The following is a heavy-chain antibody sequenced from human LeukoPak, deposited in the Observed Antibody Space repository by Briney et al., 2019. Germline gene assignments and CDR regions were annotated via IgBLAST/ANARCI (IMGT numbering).Heavy chain of an antibody. J-gene: IGHJ6*03. CDR1: GFTFSSYS. CDR3: ARVRFLEWSPAAAVPYDMDV. CDR2: ISSSSSTI. D-gene: IGHD3-3*01. V-gene: IGHV3-48*01. Sequence: PGGSLRLSCAASGFTFSSYSMKWVRQAPGKGLEWVSYISSSSSTIYYADSVKGRFTISRDNAKNSLYLQMNSLRAEDTAVYYCARVRFLEWSPAAAVPYDMDVWGKGTTVTVSS.